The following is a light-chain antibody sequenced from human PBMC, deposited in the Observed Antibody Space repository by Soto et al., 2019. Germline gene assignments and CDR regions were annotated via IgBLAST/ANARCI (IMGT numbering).Light chain of an antibody. Sequence: DIQMTQSPSSLSPYVGDRVTITCRASQSIHINLNWYQQKPGKAPDLLIYAASSLQSGVPSRFSGSGSGTDFTLTITSLQPEDFAVYYCQQSLTAPYTFGQGTKLEIK. CDR1: QSIHIN. CDR3: QQSLTAPYT. CDR2: AAS. V-gene: IGKV1-39*01. J-gene: IGKJ2*01.